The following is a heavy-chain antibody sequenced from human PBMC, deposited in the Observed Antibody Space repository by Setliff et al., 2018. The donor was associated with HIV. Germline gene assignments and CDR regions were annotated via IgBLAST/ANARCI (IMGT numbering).Heavy chain of an antibody. CDR3: ARGHSHGYGYSGSYGPFDI. V-gene: IGHV1-69*05. J-gene: IGHJ3*02. CDR1: GYTFSNYG. Sequence: SVKVSCKASGYTFSNYGISWVRQAPGQGLEWMGGIIPIFGTANYAQKFQGRVTITTDESTSTAYMELNSLRSEDTAVYYCARGHSHGYGYSGSYGPFDIWGQGTMVTVSS. CDR2: IIPIFGTA. D-gene: IGHD1-26*01.